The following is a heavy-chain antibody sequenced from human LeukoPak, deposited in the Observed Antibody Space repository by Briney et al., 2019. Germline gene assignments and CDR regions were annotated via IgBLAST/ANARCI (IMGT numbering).Heavy chain of an antibody. V-gene: IGHV4-34*01. Sequence: SETLSLTCAVYGGSFSDYYWSWIRQPPGKGLEWIGEINHSGSTNYNPSLKSRVTISVDTSKNQFSLKLSSVTAADTAVYYCARERGSGSYSRSGYYYYMDVWGKGTTVTVSS. CDR2: INHSGST. CDR1: GGSFSDYY. CDR3: ARERGSGSYSRSGYYYYMDV. D-gene: IGHD3-10*01. J-gene: IGHJ6*03.